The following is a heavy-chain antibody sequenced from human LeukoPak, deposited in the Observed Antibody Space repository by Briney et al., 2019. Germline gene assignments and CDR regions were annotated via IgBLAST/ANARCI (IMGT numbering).Heavy chain of an antibody. CDR3: AREGPYSGYDP. CDR2: IYSGGST. J-gene: IGHJ5*02. Sequence: GGSLRLSCAASGFTVSSNYMSWVRQAPGKGLEWVSVIYSGGSTYYADSVKGRFTISRDNSKNTLYLQMSSLRAEDTAVYYCAREGPYSGYDPWGQGTLVTVSS. D-gene: IGHD5-12*01. CDR1: GFTVSSNY. V-gene: IGHV3-53*01.